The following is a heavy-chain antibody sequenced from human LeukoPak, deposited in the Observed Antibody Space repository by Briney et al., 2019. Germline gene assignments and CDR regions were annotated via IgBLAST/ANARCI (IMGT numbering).Heavy chain of an antibody. D-gene: IGHD3-10*01. J-gene: IGHJ4*02. CDR1: GGSITSSSYY. CDR2: IYRSGTT. CDR3: ARHGNYGPCDS. V-gene: IGHV4-39*01. Sequence: PSETLSLTCTVSGGSITSSSYYWAWIRQPPGKGLEWIGRIYRSGTTFYNPSLKSRVTISVDTSKNQFSLSLSSVTASDTAVYFCARHGNYGPCDSWGQGTLVTVSS.